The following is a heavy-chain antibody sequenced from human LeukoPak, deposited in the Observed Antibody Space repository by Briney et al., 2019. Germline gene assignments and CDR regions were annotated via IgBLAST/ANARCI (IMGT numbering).Heavy chain of an antibody. CDR2: VSTSGST. CDR3: ATLPGGVTTPNPS. D-gene: IGHD4-17*01. J-gene: IGHJ5*02. V-gene: IGHV4-61*02. CDR1: GGSISSGRYY. Sequence: SETLSLTCTVSGGSISSGRYYWSWIQQTAGKGLEWIGRVSTSGSTNYNPSLKSRVTISLDTSKNQFSLKLTSVTAADTAVYYCATLPGGVTTPNPSWGQGTLVTVSS.